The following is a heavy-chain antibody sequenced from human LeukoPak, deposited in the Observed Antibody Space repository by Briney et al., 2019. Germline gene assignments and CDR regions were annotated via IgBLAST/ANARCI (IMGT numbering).Heavy chain of an antibody. V-gene: IGHV3-7*01. CDR3: TRDFWTDY. CDR2: IKLDGTQK. J-gene: IGHJ4*02. Sequence: GGSLRLSCAASGFTCRNYWMSWIRQAPGRGLEWVANIKLDGTQKNYIQSVRGRFTISRDNARNFLYLQLSSLRAEDTAVYYCTRDFWTDYWGQGTLVTVSS. CDR1: GFTCRNYW. D-gene: IGHD3/OR15-3a*01.